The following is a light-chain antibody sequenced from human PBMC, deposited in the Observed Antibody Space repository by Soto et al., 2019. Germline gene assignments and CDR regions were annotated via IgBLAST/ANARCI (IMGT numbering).Light chain of an antibody. CDR1: HSVRSD. J-gene: IGKJ5*01. Sequence: EIVMTQAPATLSVSPGERATLSCRSSHSVRSDLAWYQQKPGQSPRLLIFDASTRATGIPARFSGSESGTEFTLTISNLQSEDFAVYYCHQYNKWPPITFGQGTRLEI. V-gene: IGKV3-15*01. CDR3: HQYNKWPPIT. CDR2: DAS.